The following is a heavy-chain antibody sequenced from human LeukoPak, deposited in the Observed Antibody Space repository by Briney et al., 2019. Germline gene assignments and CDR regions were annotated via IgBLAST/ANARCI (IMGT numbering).Heavy chain of an antibody. CDR1: GFTFSSYW. CDR2: IKQDGSEK. V-gene: IGHV3-7*01. J-gene: IGHJ4*02. CDR3: ARGIGTLVRGVDY. Sequence: GGSLRLSCAASGFTFSSYWMSWVRQAPGKGLEWVANIKQDGSEKYYVDSVKGRFTISRDNAKNSLYLQMNSLRAEDTAVYYCARGIGTLVRGVDYWGQGTLVTVSS. D-gene: IGHD3-10*01.